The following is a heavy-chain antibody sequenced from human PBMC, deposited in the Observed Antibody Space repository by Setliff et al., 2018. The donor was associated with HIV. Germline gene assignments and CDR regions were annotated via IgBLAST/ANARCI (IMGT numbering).Heavy chain of an antibody. Sequence: NPSETLSLTCAVYGGSFSGYNWSWIRQPPGKGLEWIGEINHSGSTNYNMSLWSRVTISLDASRNQFSLELISVTAADTAVYYCAGGPGTTSIDYWAQGTLVTVSS. CDR3: AGGPGTTSIDY. CDR1: GGSFSGYN. J-gene: IGHJ4*02. D-gene: IGHD1-26*01. V-gene: IGHV4-34*01. CDR2: INHSGST.